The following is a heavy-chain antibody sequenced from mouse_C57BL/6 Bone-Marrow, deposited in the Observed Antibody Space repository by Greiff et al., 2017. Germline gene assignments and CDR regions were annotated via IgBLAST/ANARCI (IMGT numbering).Heavy chain of an antibody. CDR3: TRSLIYYGTNY. Sequence: EVQLVESGAELVKPGASVKLSCTASGFTITDYYIHWVKQRTEQGLEWIGRIDPEDGGTKYAPKFQDKATITADTSSTTAYLQLSSLTSEDTAVYYCTRSLIYYGTNYWGQGNTLTVSA. D-gene: IGHD1-1*01. CDR2: IDPEDGGT. J-gene: IGHJ2*01. CDR1: GFTITDYY. V-gene: IGHV14-2*01.